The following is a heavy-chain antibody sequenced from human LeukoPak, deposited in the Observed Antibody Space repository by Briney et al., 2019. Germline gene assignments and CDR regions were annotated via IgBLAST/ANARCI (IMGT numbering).Heavy chain of an antibody. D-gene: IGHD1-26*01. CDR2: IYSSGST. Sequence: PGGSLRLSCAASGFTVSNNYMSWVRQAPRKGLEWVSVIYSSGSTYYADSVKGRFTISRDNSKNTLYLQMNSLRAEDTAVYYCARIYSGSYSDYWGQGTLVTVSS. CDR1: GFTVSNNY. CDR3: ARIYSGSYSDY. J-gene: IGHJ4*02. V-gene: IGHV3-53*01.